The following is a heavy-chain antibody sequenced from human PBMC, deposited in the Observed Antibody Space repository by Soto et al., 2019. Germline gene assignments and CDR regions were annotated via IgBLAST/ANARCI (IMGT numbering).Heavy chain of an antibody. J-gene: IGHJ4*02. V-gene: IGHV4-34*01. D-gene: IGHD6-19*01. CDR3: ARGDGSGWYLFDY. CDR2: INHSGST. Sequence: SETLSLTCAVYGGSFSGYYWSWIRQPPGKGLEWIGEINHSGSTNYNPSLKSRVTISVDTSKNQFSLKLSSVTAADTAVYYCARGDGSGWYLFDYWGQGTPVPVYS. CDR1: GGSFSGYY.